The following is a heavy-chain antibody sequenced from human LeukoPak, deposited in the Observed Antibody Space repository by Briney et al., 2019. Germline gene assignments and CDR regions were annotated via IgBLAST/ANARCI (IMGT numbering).Heavy chain of an antibody. V-gene: IGHV3-21*04. CDR1: GFTFSHAW. Sequence: GGSLRLSCAASGFTFSHAWMSWVRQAPGKGLEWVSSITRSSIYTFYADSVKGRFTISRDNAKNSLYLQMNSLRAEDTAVYYCAKLPFYDILTGPSGYFDYWGQGTLVTVSS. D-gene: IGHD3-9*01. J-gene: IGHJ4*02. CDR2: ITRSSIYT. CDR3: AKLPFYDILTGPSGYFDY.